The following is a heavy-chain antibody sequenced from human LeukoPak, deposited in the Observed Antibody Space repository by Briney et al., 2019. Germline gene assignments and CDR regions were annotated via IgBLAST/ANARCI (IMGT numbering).Heavy chain of an antibody. CDR3: ASPKRDGYDY. Sequence: PSETLSLTCTVSGGSISSSSYYWGWIRQPPGKGLEWIGSIYYTGSTYYNPSLKSRVTISVDTSKNQFSLKLGSVTAADTAVYYCASPKRDGYDYWGQGTLVTVSS. V-gene: IGHV4-39*01. D-gene: IGHD5-18*01. J-gene: IGHJ4*02. CDR2: IYYTGST. CDR1: GGSISSSSYY.